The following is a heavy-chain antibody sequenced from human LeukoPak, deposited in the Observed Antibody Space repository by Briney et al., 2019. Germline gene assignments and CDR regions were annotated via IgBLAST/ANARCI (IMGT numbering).Heavy chain of an antibody. CDR2: IWFDGSNK. Sequence: GGSLRLSCAASGFIFSNDAMHWVRQAPGKGLEWVAFIWFDGSNKHYADSVKGRFTISRDNSEDTLYLQMNSLRAEDTAVYYCAKGPVAGPPFDYWGQGTLVTVSS. D-gene: IGHD6-19*01. CDR3: AKGPVAGPPFDY. CDR1: GFIFSNDA. V-gene: IGHV3-30*02. J-gene: IGHJ4*02.